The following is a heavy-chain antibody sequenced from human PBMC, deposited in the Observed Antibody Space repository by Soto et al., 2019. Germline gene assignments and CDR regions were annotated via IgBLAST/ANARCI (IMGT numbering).Heavy chain of an antibody. CDR1: GGSIRSGSHY. J-gene: IGHJ4*02. CDR2: IYYSGST. D-gene: IGHD3-16*01. V-gene: IGHV4-31*03. Sequence: SETLSLTCTVSGGSIRSGSHYWSWIRQHPGKGLEWIGYIYYSGSTYYDPSLKSRITISISTSKNQFSLKLTSVTVADTAVYYCAREGGDGIDYWGQGTLVTVSS. CDR3: AREGGDGIDY.